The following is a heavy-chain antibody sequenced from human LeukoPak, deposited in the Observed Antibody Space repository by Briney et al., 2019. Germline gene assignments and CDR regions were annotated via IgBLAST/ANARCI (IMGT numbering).Heavy chain of an antibody. CDR3: AVSLGVGFRNFDY. V-gene: IGHV3-72*01. CDR1: GFTFSDHY. Sequence: PGGSLRLSCAAFGFTFSDHYMDWVRQAPGKGLEWVARARNRANSYTTEYGASVKGRFTISRDDSKSSLYLQMNSLETEDTAVYYCAVSLGVGFRNFDYWGQGTLVTVAS. D-gene: IGHD2-15*01. CDR2: ARNRANSYTT. J-gene: IGHJ4*02.